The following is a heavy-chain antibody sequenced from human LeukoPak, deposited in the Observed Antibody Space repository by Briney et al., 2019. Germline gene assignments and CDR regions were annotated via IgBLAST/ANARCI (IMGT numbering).Heavy chain of an antibody. J-gene: IGHJ5*02. Sequence: SQTLSLTCTVSGGSISSGGYYWSWIRQHPGKGLEWIGYMYYSGSTYYNPSLKSRVTISVDTSKNQFSLKLSSVTAADTAVYYCARAGYYGSGRINWFDPWGQGTLVTVSS. CDR1: GGSISSGGYY. V-gene: IGHV4-31*03. D-gene: IGHD3-10*01. CDR2: MYYSGST. CDR3: ARAGYYGSGRINWFDP.